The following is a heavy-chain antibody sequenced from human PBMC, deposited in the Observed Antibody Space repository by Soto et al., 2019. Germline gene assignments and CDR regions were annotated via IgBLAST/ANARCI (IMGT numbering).Heavy chain of an antibody. D-gene: IGHD3-22*01. V-gene: IGHV4-59*01. CDR3: ARDRYFYDSRGYYRTLDS. J-gene: IGHJ5*01. CDR1: GGSFSNDY. CDR2: IFHSGIT. Sequence: PSETLSLTCSISGGSFSNDYWTWIRQSPGKGLEWIGYIFHSGITDYNPSVKSRVTISIDKSRNLFSLTLTSVTAADTAVYYCARDRYFYDSRGYYRTLDSWGQGTLVTSPQ.